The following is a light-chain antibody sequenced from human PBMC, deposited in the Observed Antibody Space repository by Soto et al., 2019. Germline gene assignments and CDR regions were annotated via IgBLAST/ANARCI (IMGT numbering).Light chain of an antibody. CDR3: KQYDTSLT. Sequence: IALTQSPASLSLSPGERATLSCGASHTIAIVYLAWYQHKPALAPSLLTSDTSIRATGSPERFTGSESWTDFTLTISRLESEDFAVYYCKQYDTSLTFGGGTKVEIK. J-gene: IGKJ4*01. CDR1: HTIAIVY. V-gene: IGKV3D-20*01. CDR2: DTS.